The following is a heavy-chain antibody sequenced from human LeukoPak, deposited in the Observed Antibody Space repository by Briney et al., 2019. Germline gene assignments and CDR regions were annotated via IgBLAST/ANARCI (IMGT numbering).Heavy chain of an antibody. CDR1: GFTFSSYS. V-gene: IGHV3-21*01. CDR3: ARTFGYGGNSGFPKYGMDV. Sequence: GVSLRLSCAASGFTFSSYSMNWVRQAPGKGLEWVSSISCSSSYIYYADSVKGRFTIPRDNAKSSLYLQMNSLRAEDTAVYYCARTFGYGGNSGFPKYGMDVWGQGTTVTVSS. D-gene: IGHD4-23*01. J-gene: IGHJ6*02. CDR2: ISCSSSYI.